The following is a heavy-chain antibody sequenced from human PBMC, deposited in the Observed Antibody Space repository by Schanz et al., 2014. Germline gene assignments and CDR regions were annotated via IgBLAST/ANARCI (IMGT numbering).Heavy chain of an antibody. CDR2: ISAYNGNT. Sequence: QVQLVQSGAEVKKPGASVKVSCKASGYTFTSYSMHWVRQAPGQGLEWMGWISAYNGNTNYAQKHQGRVTMTTDTSTSTAYMEQSSLRAEDTAVYYCARGYGDSPTDFWGQGTLVTVSS. CDR3: ARGYGDSPTDF. J-gene: IGHJ4*02. V-gene: IGHV1-18*04. D-gene: IGHD4-17*01. CDR1: GYTFTSYS.